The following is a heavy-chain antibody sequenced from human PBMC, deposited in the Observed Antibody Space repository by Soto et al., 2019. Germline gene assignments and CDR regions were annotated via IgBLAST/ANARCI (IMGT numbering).Heavy chain of an antibody. CDR1: GGPMNNYY. D-gene: IGHD3-10*01. CDR3: ARQGFGELHGLVDV. Sequence: QVQLQESGPGLVKPSETLSLTCTISGGPMNNYYCSWFRQPRGQGLEWIVYMGYNGFTRYNPSLRSRVAISLDTAKNQFSLNLSSVTAADTALYYCARQGFGELHGLVDVWGQGITVTVSS. CDR2: MGYNGFT. V-gene: IGHV4-59*08. J-gene: IGHJ6*02.